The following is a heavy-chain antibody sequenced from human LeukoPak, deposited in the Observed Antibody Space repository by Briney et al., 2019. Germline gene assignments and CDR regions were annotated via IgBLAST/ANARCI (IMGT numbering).Heavy chain of an antibody. CDR3: ARDYWNDSYYYYGMDV. CDR1: GFTFSSYG. Sequence: GRSLRLSCAASGFTFSSYGMHWVRQAPGKGLEWVAVIWYDGSNKYYADSVQGRFTISRDNSKNTLYLQMNSLRAEDTAVYYCARDYWNDSYYYYGMDVWGQGTTVTVSS. CDR2: IWYDGSNK. J-gene: IGHJ6*02. V-gene: IGHV3-33*01. D-gene: IGHD1-1*01.